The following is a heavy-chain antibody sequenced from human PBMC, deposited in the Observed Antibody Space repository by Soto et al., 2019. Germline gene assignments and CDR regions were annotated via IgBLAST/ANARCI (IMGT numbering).Heavy chain of an antibody. CDR3: ARDYDFLHLNYYYHGMDV. D-gene: IGHD3-3*01. J-gene: IGHJ6*02. V-gene: IGHV1-18*01. CDR1: GYTFTSYG. CDR2: ISAYNGNT. Sequence: GASVKVSCKASGYTFTSYGISWVRQAPGQGLEWMGWISAYNGNTNYAQKLQGRVTMTTDTSTSTAYMELRSLRSDDTAVYYCARDYDFLHLNYYYHGMDVWGQGTTVTVSS.